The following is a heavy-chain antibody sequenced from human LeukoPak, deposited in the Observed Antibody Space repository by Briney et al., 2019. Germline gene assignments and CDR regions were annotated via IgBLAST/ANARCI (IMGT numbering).Heavy chain of an antibody. CDR3: ARERLVDTAMVDAFDI. Sequence: GESLKISCKGSGYSFTSYWIGWVRQMPGKGLEWMGIIYPGDSDTRYSPSFQGQVTISADKSISTAYLKWSSLKASDTAMYYCARERLVDTAMVDAFDIWGQGTMVTVSS. CDR2: IYPGDSDT. V-gene: IGHV5-51*01. CDR1: GYSFTSYW. J-gene: IGHJ3*02. D-gene: IGHD5-18*01.